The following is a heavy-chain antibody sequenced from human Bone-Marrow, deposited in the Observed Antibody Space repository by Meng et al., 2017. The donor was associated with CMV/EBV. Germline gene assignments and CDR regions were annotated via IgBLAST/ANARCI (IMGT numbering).Heavy chain of an antibody. CDR3: ARVGRCSSTSCLRKYFQH. J-gene: IGHJ1*01. V-gene: IGHV1-69*10. Sequence: SVKVSCKASGGTFSSYAISWVRQAPGQGLEWMGGIIPILGIANYAQKFQGRVTITADKSTSTAYMELSSLRSEDTAVYYCARVGRCSSTSCLRKYFQHWGQGTLVNFYS. CDR2: IIPILGIA. CDR1: GGTFSSYA. D-gene: IGHD2-2*01.